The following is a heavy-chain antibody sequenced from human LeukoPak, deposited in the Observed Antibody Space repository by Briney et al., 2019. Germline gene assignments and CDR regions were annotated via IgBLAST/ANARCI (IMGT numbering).Heavy chain of an antibody. V-gene: IGHV3-23*01. CDR3: ARKSGRGYYY. CDR2: IRGSGDRT. J-gene: IGHJ4*02. Sequence: GGSLRLSCVASGFTFSNYAMTWVRQAPGKGLEWVSSIRGSGDRTYDADSVKGRFTISRDNSKNTLYLQMNSLRAEDTAVYYCARKSGRGYYYWGQGTLVTVSS. D-gene: IGHD5-18*01. CDR1: GFTFSNYA.